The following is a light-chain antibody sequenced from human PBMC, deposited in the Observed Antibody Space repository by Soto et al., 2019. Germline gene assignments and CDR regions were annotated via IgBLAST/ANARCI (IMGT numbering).Light chain of an antibody. V-gene: IGKV3-20*01. J-gene: IGKJ2*01. CDR2: GAS. Sequence: EIVWAQSPGTLYFSQGERATLSCRASQSVSRSYLAWYQQKPGQAPRLLIYGASSTATGIPDRFSRSGSGTDFTLTISRLEPEEFALYYCQQYGSSTSTFGFGTELDNK. CDR1: QSVSRSY. CDR3: QQYGSSTST.